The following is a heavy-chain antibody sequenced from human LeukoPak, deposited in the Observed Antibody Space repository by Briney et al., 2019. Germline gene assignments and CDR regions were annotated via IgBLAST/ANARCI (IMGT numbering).Heavy chain of an antibody. J-gene: IGHJ4*02. CDR1: GVSISGSYYY. D-gene: IGHD1-26*01. Sequence: PSETLSLTCAVSGVSISGSYYYWGWIRQPPGKGLEWIGNIYYSGSTYYNPSLKSRVTISVDTSKNQFSLKLSSVTAADTAVYYCARGEVGATTNFDYWGQGTLVTVSS. V-gene: IGHV4-39*07. CDR2: IYYSGST. CDR3: ARGEVGATTNFDY.